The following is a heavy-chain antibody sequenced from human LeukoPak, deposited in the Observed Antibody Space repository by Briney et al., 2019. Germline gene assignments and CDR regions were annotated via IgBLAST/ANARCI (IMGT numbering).Heavy chain of an antibody. Sequence: GGSPRLSCAASGFSFSLYGMNWVRQAPGKGLEWVASISPSSTYTFYGDAVKGRFTISRDDTTNSVHLQMNSLGPEDTAVYYCARATGIIAAMSYLHYWGQGTLVTVSS. CDR3: ARATGIIAAMSYLHY. V-gene: IGHV3-21*01. CDR2: ISPSSTYT. J-gene: IGHJ4*02. D-gene: IGHD2-2*01. CDR1: GFSFSLYG.